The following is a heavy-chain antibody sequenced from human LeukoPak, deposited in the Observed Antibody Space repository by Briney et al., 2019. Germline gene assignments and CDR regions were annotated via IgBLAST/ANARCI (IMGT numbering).Heavy chain of an antibody. CDR1: GFIFSSYS. CDR2: ISSSSSYI. CDR3: ARARSDILTGYDY. J-gene: IGHJ4*02. Sequence: GGSLRLSCAASGFIFSSYSMNWVRQAPGKGLEWVSSISSSSSYIYYADSVKGRFTISRDNAKNSLYLQMNSLRAEDTAVYYCARARSDILTGYDYWGQGTLVTVSS. D-gene: IGHD3-9*01. V-gene: IGHV3-21*01.